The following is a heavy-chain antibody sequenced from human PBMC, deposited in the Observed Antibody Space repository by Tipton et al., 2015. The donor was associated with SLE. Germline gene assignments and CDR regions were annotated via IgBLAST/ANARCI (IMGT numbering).Heavy chain of an antibody. J-gene: IGHJ3*02. CDR2: IYYSGST. V-gene: IGHV4-31*03. Sequence: TLSLTCTVSGGSISSGGYYWSWIRQHPGKGLEWIGYIYYSGSTNYNPSLKSRVTISVDTSKNQFSLKLSSVTAADTAVYYCAEGAAHDAFDIWGQGTMVTVSS. D-gene: IGHD6-6*01. CDR3: AEGAAHDAFDI. CDR1: GGSISSGGYY.